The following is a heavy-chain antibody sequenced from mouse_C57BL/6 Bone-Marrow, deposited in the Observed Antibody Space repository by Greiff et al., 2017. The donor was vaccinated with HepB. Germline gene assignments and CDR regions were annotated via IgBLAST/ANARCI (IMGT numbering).Heavy chain of an antibody. V-gene: IGHV5-16*01. CDR1: GFTFSDYY. J-gene: IGHJ2*01. CDR3: ARERGLRHYFDY. CDR2: INYDGSST. Sequence: EVKLVESEGGLVQPGSSMKLSCTASGFTFSDYYMAWVRQVPEKGLEWVANINYDGSSTYYLDSLKSRFIISRDNAKNILYLQMSSLKSEDTATYYGARERGLRHYFDYCGQGTTLTVSA.